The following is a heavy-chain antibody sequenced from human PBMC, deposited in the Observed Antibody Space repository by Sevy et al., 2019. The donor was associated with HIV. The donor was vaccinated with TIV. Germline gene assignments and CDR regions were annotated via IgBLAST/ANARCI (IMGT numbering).Heavy chain of an antibody. J-gene: IGHJ4*01. D-gene: IGHD1-26*01. Sequence: GGSLRLSCAASRFTFKTYWMSWVRQAPGKGLEWVGNIKEDGSAKYYADSVRGRFTISRDNAKNQLYLQMSDLRVEDTAVYYCARDSPGYGGYSYWGQGTLVTVSS. CDR3: ARDSPGYGGYSY. CDR1: RFTFKTYW. CDR2: IKEDGSAK. V-gene: IGHV3-7*01.